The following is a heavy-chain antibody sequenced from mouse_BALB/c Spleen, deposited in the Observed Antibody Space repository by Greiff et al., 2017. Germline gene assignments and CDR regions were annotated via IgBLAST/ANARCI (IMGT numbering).Heavy chain of an antibody. J-gene: IGHJ3*01. CDR1: GFDFSRYW. CDR2: INPDSSTI. Sequence: DVKLQESGGGLVQPGGSLKLSCAASGFDFSRYWMSWVRQAPGKGLEWIGEINPDSSTINYTPSLKDKFIISRDNAKNTLYLQMSKVRSEDTALYYCARNYGSSYWFAYWGQGTLVTVSA. V-gene: IGHV4-1*02. D-gene: IGHD1-1*01. CDR3: ARNYGSSYWFAY.